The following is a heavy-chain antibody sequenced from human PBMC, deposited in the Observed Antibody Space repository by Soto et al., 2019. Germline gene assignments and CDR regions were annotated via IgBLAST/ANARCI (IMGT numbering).Heavy chain of an antibody. V-gene: IGHV4-59*01. CDR1: SGSISTYH. CDR2: IYYSGST. Sequence: TLSLTCTVSSGSISTYHWSWIRQPPGKGLEWIGYIYYSGSTNYNPSLKSRVTLSVDTSKNQFSLKLSSVTAADTAVYYCARLNYDILTGRYYGIDVWGQGTTVTVSS. CDR3: ARLNYDILTGRYYGIDV. J-gene: IGHJ6*02. D-gene: IGHD3-9*01.